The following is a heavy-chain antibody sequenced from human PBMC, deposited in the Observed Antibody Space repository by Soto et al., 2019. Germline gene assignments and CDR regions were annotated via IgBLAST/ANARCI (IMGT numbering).Heavy chain of an antibody. Sequence: SVTLSLTCTVSGGSISSGGYYWSWIRQHPGKGLEWIGYIYYSGSTYYNPSLKSRVTISVDTSKNQFSLKLSSVTAADTAVYYCARDHWEGNWGNYYGTDVWGQGTTVTVSS. V-gene: IGHV4-31*03. CDR3: ARDHWEGNWGNYYGTDV. CDR2: IYYSGST. CDR1: GGSISSGGYY. D-gene: IGHD7-27*01. J-gene: IGHJ6*02.